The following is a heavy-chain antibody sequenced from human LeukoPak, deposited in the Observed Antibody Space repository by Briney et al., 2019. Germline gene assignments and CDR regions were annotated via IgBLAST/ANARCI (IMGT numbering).Heavy chain of an antibody. J-gene: IGHJ4*02. CDR3: ARKSALIAASPYFDY. CDR1: GGSISSSSYY. V-gene: IGHV4-39*01. CDR2: IYYSGST. D-gene: IGHD6-6*01. Sequence: PSEPLSLTCTVSGGSISSSSYYWGWIRQPPGKGLEWIGSIYYSGSTYYNPSLKSRVTISVDTSKNQFSLKLSSVTAADTAVYYYARKSALIAASPYFDYWGQGTLVTVSS.